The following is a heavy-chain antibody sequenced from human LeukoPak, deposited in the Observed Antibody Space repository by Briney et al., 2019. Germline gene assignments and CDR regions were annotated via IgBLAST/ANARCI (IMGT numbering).Heavy chain of an antibody. CDR3: AKAEYCTGARCYSAAFAY. Sequence: GGSLRLSCAASGFTFSNYGLHWVRQAPGKGPEWLAVISYDGSNKYYADSVKGRFTISRDNSKNTLYLQMNSLRAEDTAVYYCAKAEYCTGARCYSAAFAYWGQGTLVTVSS. J-gene: IGHJ4*02. V-gene: IGHV3-30*18. CDR2: ISYDGSNK. D-gene: IGHD2-8*02. CDR1: GFTFSNYG.